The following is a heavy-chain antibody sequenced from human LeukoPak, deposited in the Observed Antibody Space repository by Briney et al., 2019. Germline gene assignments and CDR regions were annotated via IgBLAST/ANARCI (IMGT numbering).Heavy chain of an antibody. D-gene: IGHD2-21*02. Sequence: GGSLRLSCAASGFTFTSHWMSWVRQAPGKGLEWVAKIKQDGSEKYYADSVKGRFTISRDNAKNTLYLQMNSLRAEDTAVYYCARDAMVTSFDLWGRGTLVTVSS. CDR2: IKQDGSEK. J-gene: IGHJ2*01. V-gene: IGHV3-7*01. CDR3: ARDAMVTSFDL. CDR1: GFTFTSHW.